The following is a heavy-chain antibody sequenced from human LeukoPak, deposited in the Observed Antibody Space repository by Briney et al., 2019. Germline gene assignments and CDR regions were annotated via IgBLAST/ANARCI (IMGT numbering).Heavy chain of an antibody. CDR2: IYYSGST. CDR3: ARRVAVNPRYYFDY. Sequence: SETLSLTCTVSVGSVSSGSYYWSWIRQPPGKGLEWIGYIYYSGSTNYNPSLKSRVTISVDTSKNQFSLKLSSVTAADTAVYYCARRVAVNPRYYFDYWGQGTLVTVSS. D-gene: IGHD3-22*01. CDR1: VGSVSSGSYY. V-gene: IGHV4-61*01. J-gene: IGHJ4*02.